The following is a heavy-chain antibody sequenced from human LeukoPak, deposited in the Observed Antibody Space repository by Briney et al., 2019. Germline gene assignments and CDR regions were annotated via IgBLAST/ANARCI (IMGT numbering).Heavy chain of an antibody. CDR3: ARELFDFDY. CDR2: ITGSGGST. D-gene: IGHD3-10*01. CDR1: GFTFDNFA. Sequence: GGSLRLSCAPSGFTFDNFAMTWVRQAPGKGLGWVSEITGSGGSTYYADSVKGRFTISRDNSKNTLYLQMNSLRAEDTAIYYCARELFDFDYWGQGTLVTVSS. V-gene: IGHV3-23*01. J-gene: IGHJ4*02.